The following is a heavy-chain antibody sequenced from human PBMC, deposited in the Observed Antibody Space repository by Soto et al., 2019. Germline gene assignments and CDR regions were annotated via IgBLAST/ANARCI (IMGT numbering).Heavy chain of an antibody. J-gene: IGHJ6*02. Sequence: GGSLRLSCAASGFTFSSYAMHWVRQAPGKGLEWVAVISYDGSNKYYADSVKGRSTISRDNSKNTLYLQMNSLRAEDTAVYYCARTYDSMVRGVIVYYYYGMDVWGQGTTVTVSS. D-gene: IGHD3-10*01. CDR3: ARTYDSMVRGVIVYYYYGMDV. CDR2: ISYDGSNK. CDR1: GFTFSSYA. V-gene: IGHV3-30-3*01.